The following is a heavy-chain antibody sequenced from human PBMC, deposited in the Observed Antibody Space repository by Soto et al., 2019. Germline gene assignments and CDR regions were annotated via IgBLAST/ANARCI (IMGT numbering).Heavy chain of an antibody. D-gene: IGHD3-10*01. J-gene: IGHJ5*02. V-gene: IGHV4-34*01. CDR1: GGSFSGYS. CDR3: ARRTPGGSETYYNSWFDP. Sequence: QVQLQQWGAGLLKPSETLSLTCAVYGGSFSGYSWTRIRQPPGRGLEWIGEISHSGTTNYNPSLKSRVTISVDTSKNQFSLKLSSVTAADTAVYYCARRTPGGSETYYNSWFDPWGQGTLVTVSS. CDR2: ISHSGTT.